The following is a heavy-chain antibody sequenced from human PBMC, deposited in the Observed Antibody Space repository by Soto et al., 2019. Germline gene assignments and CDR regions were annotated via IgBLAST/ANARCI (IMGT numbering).Heavy chain of an antibody. D-gene: IGHD3-10*01. CDR1: GFTFSSYA. CDR3: ARGSENGAY. CDR2: ISYDGSNK. J-gene: IGHJ4*02. V-gene: IGHV3-30-3*01. Sequence: GGSLRLSCAASGFTFSSYAMHWVRQAPGKVLEWVAVISYDGSNKYYADSVKGRFTISRDNSKNTLYLQMNSLRAEDTALYYCARGSENGAYWGQGSLVTVSS.